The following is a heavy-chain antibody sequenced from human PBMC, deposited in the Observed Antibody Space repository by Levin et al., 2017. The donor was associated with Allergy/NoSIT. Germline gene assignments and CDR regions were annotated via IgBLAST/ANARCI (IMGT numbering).Heavy chain of an antibody. Sequence: PGGSLRLSCAASRFSFNIYGMHWVRQAPGKGLEWMSFISYDGSQKYYADSVKGRFTISRDNSQTTLYLQMDSLRTDDTAVYYCAKSGFDSYFYMDVWGKGTAVTVSS. V-gene: IGHV3-30*18. J-gene: IGHJ6*03. CDR3: AKSGFDSYFYMDV. CDR1: RFSFNIYG. D-gene: IGHD5-12*01. CDR2: ISYDGSQK.